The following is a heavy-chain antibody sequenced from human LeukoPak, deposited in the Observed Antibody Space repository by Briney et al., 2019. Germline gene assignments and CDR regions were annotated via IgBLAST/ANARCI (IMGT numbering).Heavy chain of an antibody. CDR1: VGSISSGNW. D-gene: IGHD2-2*01. CDR2: IHHNGTR. Sequence: PSGTLSLTCGVSVGSISSGNWWSWVRQSPEKGLEWIGEIHHNGTRNYNPSLKSRVTISVDTSKNQFSLKLSSVTAADTAVYYCAREAVVVVPAASYNWFDPWGQGTLVTVSS. J-gene: IGHJ5*02. V-gene: IGHV4-4*02. CDR3: AREAVVVVPAASYNWFDP.